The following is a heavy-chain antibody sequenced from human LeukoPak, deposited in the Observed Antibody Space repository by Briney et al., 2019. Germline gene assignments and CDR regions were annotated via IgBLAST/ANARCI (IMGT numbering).Heavy chain of an antibody. CDR1: GCAVSSGSYY. CDR3: ARGSGSGLPFDF. J-gene: IGHJ4*02. D-gene: IGHD3-10*01. V-gene: IGHV4-61*01. CDR2: IYYSGST. Sequence: SESLSLTCSVSGCAVSSGSYYWSWIRQPPGKGLEWIGYIYYSGSTNYNPSLKSRVTISVDTSKNQFSLKLNSVTAADTAVYYCARGSGSGLPFDFWGQGTLVTVSS.